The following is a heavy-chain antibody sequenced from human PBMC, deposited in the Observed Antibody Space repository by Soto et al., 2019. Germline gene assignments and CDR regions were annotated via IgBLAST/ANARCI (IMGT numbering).Heavy chain of an antibody. D-gene: IGHD1-26*01. CDR2: ISWNSGSI. V-gene: IGHV3-9*01. Sequence: GGSLRLSCAASGFTFDDYAMHWVRQAPGKGLEWVSGISWNSGSIGYADSVKGRFTISRDNAKNSLYLQMNSLRAEDTALYYCAKDIWARVYSGSFWDPGAFDIWGQGTMVTVSS. CDR1: GFTFDDYA. CDR3: AKDIWARVYSGSFWDPGAFDI. J-gene: IGHJ3*02.